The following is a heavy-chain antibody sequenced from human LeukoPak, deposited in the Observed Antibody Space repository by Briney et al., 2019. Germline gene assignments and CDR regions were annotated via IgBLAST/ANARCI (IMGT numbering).Heavy chain of an antibody. Sequence: GASVKVSCKASGGTFSSYAISWARQAPGQGLEWMGRIIPIFGTANYAQKFQGRVTITTDESTSTAYMELSSLRSEDTAVYYCARGSGEYGGAAEYFQHWGQGTLVTVSS. J-gene: IGHJ1*01. CDR3: ARGSGEYGGAAEYFQH. CDR2: IIPIFGTA. CDR1: GGTFSSYA. V-gene: IGHV1-69*05. D-gene: IGHD3-16*01.